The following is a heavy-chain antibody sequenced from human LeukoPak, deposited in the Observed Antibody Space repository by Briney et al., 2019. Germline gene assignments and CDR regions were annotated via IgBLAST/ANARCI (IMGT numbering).Heavy chain of an antibody. CDR1: GYVFTAYY. CDR2: INPNTGGT. D-gene: IGHD3-10*01. V-gene: IGHV1-2*02. J-gene: IGHJ4*02. CDR3: ARDEEMTSGSGAGNCFEH. Sequence: ASVKVSCKASGYVFTAYYIHWVRRAPGQGLEWVAWINPNTGGTNYAQNFQGRVSLTRDTSISTAYMELRGLRFGDTALYYCARDEEMTSGSGAGNCFEHWGQGTLVTVSS.